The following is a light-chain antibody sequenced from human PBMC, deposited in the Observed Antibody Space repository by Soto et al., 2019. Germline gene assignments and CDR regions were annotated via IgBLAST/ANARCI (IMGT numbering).Light chain of an antibody. CDR1: NSRSGSNY. V-gene: IGLV1-47*01. CDR3: AKWDDSLRVYV. Sequence: QSVLPQPPSASGTPGQRVTISCSTTNSRSGSNYVYWYQQLPGAAPKLLIYRNDQRPSGVPDRFSASKSGTLASLAISGLRSEDEADYFCAKWDDSLRVYVFGSGTKLTVL. J-gene: IGLJ1*01. CDR2: RND.